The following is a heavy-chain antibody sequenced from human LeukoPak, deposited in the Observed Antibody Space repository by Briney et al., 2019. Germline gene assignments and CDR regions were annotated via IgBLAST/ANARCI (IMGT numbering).Heavy chain of an antibody. CDR3: ARSIIGTRSKFDY. CDR1: GGSISTYY. V-gene: IGHV4-59*08. CDR2: ISYSGST. Sequence: PSETLSLTCTVSGGSISTYYWSWIRQPPGKGLEWVGYISYSGSTNYNPSLKSRVTISLDTSKNQFALKLSSVTAADTAVYYCARSIIGTRSKFDYWGQGTLVTVSS. D-gene: IGHD1/OR15-1a*01. J-gene: IGHJ4*02.